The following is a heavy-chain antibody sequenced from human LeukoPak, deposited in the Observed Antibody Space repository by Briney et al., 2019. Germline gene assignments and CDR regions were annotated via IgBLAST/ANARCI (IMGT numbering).Heavy chain of an antibody. Sequence: ASVKVSCKASGYTFTSYGISWVRQAPGQGLEWMGWVSAYNGNTNYAQKLQGRVTMTTDTSTSTAYMELRSLRSDDTAVYYCARGQSSSWYDAFDIWGQGTMVTVSS. J-gene: IGHJ3*02. CDR1: GYTFTSYG. CDR2: VSAYNGNT. D-gene: IGHD6-13*01. V-gene: IGHV1-18*01. CDR3: ARGQSSSWYDAFDI.